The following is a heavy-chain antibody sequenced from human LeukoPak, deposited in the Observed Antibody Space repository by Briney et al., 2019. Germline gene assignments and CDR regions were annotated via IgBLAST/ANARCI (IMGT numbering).Heavy chain of an antibody. J-gene: IGHJ2*01. Sequence: SETLSLTCTVSGGSISSSSYYWGWIRQPPGKGLEWIGYIHYSGSTNYNPSLKSRVTISVDTSKNQFSLKLSSVTAADTAVYYCARVYYSSSYDYWYFDLWGRGTLVTVSS. D-gene: IGHD6-13*01. CDR1: GGSISSSSYY. CDR3: ARVYYSSSYDYWYFDL. V-gene: IGHV4-61*05. CDR2: IHYSGST.